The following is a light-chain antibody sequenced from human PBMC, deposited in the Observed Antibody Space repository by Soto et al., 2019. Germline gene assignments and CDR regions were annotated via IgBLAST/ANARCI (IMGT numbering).Light chain of an antibody. CDR3: QQYGDLPLT. CDR1: QTVINSH. CDR2: GAS. Sequence: DIVLTQSPDTLSLSPGDTVTLSCRASQTVINSHLAWYRQKPAQPPRLLIQGASSRATGGADRFSGDGYGKDFTLTISRLDPEDFAVYFCQQYGDLPLTFGRGTRLEMK. V-gene: IGKV3-20*01. J-gene: IGKJ2*01.